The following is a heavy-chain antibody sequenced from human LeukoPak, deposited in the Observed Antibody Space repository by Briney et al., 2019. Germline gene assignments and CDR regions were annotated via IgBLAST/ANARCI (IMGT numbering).Heavy chain of an antibody. CDR1: GGTFSSYA. Sequence: ASVTVSCKASGGTFSSYAISWVRQAPGQGLEWMGGIIPIFGTANYAQKFQGRVTITAGESTSTAYVELSSLRSEDTAVYYCAISPVYSSGWNDYWGQGTLVTVSS. J-gene: IGHJ4*02. D-gene: IGHD6-19*01. CDR2: IIPIFGTA. V-gene: IGHV1-69*13. CDR3: AISPVYSSGWNDY.